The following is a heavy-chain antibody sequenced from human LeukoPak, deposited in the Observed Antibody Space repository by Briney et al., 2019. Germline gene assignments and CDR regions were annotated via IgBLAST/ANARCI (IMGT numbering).Heavy chain of an antibody. D-gene: IGHD3-10*01. J-gene: IGHJ4*02. CDR2: INHSGST. CDR1: GGSFSGYY. CDR3: ARSGSLYDFDY. V-gene: IGHV4-34*01. Sequence: SETLSLTCAVYGGSFSGYYWSWIRQPPGKGLEWIGEINHSGSTNYNPSLKSRVTISVDTSKNQFSLKLSSVTAADTAVYYCARSGSLYDFDYWGQGTLVTVSS.